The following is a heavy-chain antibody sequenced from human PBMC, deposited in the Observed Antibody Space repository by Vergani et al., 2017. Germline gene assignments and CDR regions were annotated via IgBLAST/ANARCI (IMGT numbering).Heavy chain of an antibody. D-gene: IGHD3-22*01. J-gene: IGHJ4*02. CDR3: ARSNYYDSSGYWAFDY. CDR1: GGTFSSYT. CDR2: IIPILGIA. Sequence: QVQLVQSVAEVKKPGSSVKVSCKASGGTFSSYTISWVRQAPGQGLEWMGRIIPILGIANYAQKFQGRVTITADKSTSTAYMELSSLRSEDTAVYYCARSNYYDSSGYWAFDYWGQGTLVTVSS. V-gene: IGHV1-69*02.